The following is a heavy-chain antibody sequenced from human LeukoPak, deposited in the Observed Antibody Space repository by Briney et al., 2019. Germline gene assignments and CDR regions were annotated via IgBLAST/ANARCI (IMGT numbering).Heavy chain of an antibody. V-gene: IGHV3-30*02. J-gene: IGHJ4*02. CDR2: IQYDGSNK. D-gene: IGHD2-21*02. CDR1: GLSFSSYG. Sequence: PGGSLRLSCAASGLSFSSYGMHWVRQAPGKGLEWVAFIQYDGSNKFYADSVKGRFTISRDNSKNTLYLQMNSLRPEDTAVYYCAAFSGDYLATTYWGQGTLVTVSS. CDR3: AAFSGDYLATTY.